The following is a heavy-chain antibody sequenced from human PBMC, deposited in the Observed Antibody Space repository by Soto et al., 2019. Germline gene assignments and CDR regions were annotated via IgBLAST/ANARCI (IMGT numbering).Heavy chain of an antibody. J-gene: IGHJ4*02. Sequence: EVQLLESGGGLVQPGGSLRLSCAASGFTFSSYAMSWVRQAPGKGLERVSAISGSGGSTYFADSVKGRFTISRDNSKNTLYLQMNSLRAEDTAVYYCAKEGTPVDYFDYWGQGTLVTVSS. CDR2: ISGSGGST. CDR1: GFTFSSYA. CDR3: AKEGTPVDYFDY. V-gene: IGHV3-23*01.